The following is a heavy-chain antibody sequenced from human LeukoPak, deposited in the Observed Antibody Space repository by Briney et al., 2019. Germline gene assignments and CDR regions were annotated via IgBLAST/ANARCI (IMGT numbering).Heavy chain of an antibody. CDR2: IIPILDVT. D-gene: IGHD3-22*01. Sequence: GASVKVSCKASGGTFTNYAINWVRQAPGQGLEWMGRIIPILDVTNYAQKFQGRVTITADQSTSTAYMELSSLRSEDTAVYYCARGLGDSSGYYYSDNWGQGTLVAVSS. CDR3: ARGLGDSSGYYYSDN. J-gene: IGHJ4*02. CDR1: GGTFTNYA. V-gene: IGHV1-69*04.